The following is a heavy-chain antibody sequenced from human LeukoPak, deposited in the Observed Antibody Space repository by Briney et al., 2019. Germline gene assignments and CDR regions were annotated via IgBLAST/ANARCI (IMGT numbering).Heavy chain of an antibody. D-gene: IGHD2-15*01. CDR1: GGSISSSSYY. CDR2: IYYSGSP. Sequence: PSETLSLTCTVSGGSISSSSYYWRWLRQPPGQGLEWIGSIYYSGSPYYNPSLKSRVTISVDTSKNQFSLKLSSVTAANTGVYYCARHKRDGWSPRVNWFDPWGQGTLVTVSS. V-gene: IGHV4-39*01. J-gene: IGHJ5*02. CDR3: ARHKRDGWSPRVNWFDP.